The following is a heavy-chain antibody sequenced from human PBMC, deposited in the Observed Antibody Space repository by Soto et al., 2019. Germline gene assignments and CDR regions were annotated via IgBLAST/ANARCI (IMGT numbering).Heavy chain of an antibody. J-gene: IGHJ6*02. V-gene: IGHV4-30-4*01. CDR3: ARDRYYGSGIYYNFYSGMDV. D-gene: IGHD3-10*01. CDR2: IFHSGST. CDR1: GGSINSGDYY. Sequence: PSETLSLTCTVSGGSINSGDYYWTWVRQPPGKGLEWIGNIFHSGSTYYTPSLQSRVTISLDTSKNHFSLKLSSVTPADTAVYYSARDRYYGSGIYYNFYSGMDVSGQGTTVTVSS.